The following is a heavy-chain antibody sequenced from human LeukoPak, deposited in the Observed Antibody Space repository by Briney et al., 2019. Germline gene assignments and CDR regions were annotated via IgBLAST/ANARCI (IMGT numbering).Heavy chain of an antibody. V-gene: IGHV1-2*02. CDR2: INPDSGVT. D-gene: IGHD6-13*01. J-gene: IGHJ4*02. CDR1: GYTFTGYY. CDR3: ARDLGLTSSWYLDF. Sequence: ASVKVSCKASGYTFTGYYIHWVRQAPGQGLEWRGWINPDSGVTDYAQKFQGRVTLTRDTSISTAYMELSRLRYDDTAVFYCARDLGLTSSWYLDFWGQGTLVTVSS.